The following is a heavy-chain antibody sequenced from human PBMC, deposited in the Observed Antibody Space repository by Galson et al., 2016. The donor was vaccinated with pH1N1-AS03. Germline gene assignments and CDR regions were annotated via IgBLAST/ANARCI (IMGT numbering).Heavy chain of an antibody. D-gene: IGHD6-19*01. CDR2: IIGAGGVP. Sequence: SLRLSCAASGFTFSSYAMSWVRQAPGKGLEWVASIIGAGGVPYYAGSVKGRFAVSRDTSENTVYLQLDRLRAEDTAVYYCAKDKEAVADRRGYFFDDWGQGTQVTVSS. CDR3: AKDKEAVADRRGYFFDD. J-gene: IGHJ4*02. V-gene: IGHV3-23*01. CDR1: GFTFSSYA.